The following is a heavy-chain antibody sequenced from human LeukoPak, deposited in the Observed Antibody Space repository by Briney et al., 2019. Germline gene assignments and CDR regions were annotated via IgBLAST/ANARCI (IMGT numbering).Heavy chain of an antibody. Sequence: SETLSLTCTVSGGSISSYYWSWIRQPPGKGLEWIGYINYSGSTNYNPSLKSRVTISVDTSKNQFSLKLTSVTAADTAVYYCARSGCSSTSCYGFDIWGQGTMVTVSS. CDR2: INYSGST. CDR1: GGSISSYY. V-gene: IGHV4-59*01. J-gene: IGHJ3*02. D-gene: IGHD2-2*01. CDR3: ARSGCSSTSCYGFDI.